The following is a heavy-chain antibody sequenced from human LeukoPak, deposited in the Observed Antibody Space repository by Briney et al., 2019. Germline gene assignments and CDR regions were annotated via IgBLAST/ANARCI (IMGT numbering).Heavy chain of an antibody. CDR2: IYYSGST. V-gene: IGHV4-34*01. Sequence: SETLSLTCAVYGGSFSGYYWSWIRQPPGKGLEWIGSIYYSGSTYYNPSLKSRVTISVDTSKNQFSLKLSSVTAADTAVYYCAREDMERLFDYWGQGTLVTVSS. CDR1: GGSFSGYY. CDR3: AREDMERLFDY. J-gene: IGHJ4*02. D-gene: IGHD1-1*01.